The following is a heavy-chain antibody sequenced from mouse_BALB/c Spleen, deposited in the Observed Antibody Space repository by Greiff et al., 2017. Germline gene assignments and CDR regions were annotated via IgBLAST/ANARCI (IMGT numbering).Heavy chain of an antibody. CDR1: GFNIKDTY. Sequence: VQLQQSGAELVKPGASVKLSCTASGFNIKDTYMHWVKQRPEQGLEWIGRIDPANGNTKYDPKFQGKATITADTSSNTAYLQLSSLTSEDTAVYYCAREGNGNYGIYYAMDYWGQGTSVTVSS. CDR3: AREGNGNYGIYYAMDY. CDR2: IDPANGNT. V-gene: IGHV14-3*02. D-gene: IGHD2-1*01. J-gene: IGHJ4*01.